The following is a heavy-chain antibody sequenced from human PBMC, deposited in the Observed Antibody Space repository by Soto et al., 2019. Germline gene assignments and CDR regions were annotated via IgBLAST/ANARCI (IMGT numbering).Heavy chain of an antibody. CDR1: GGTFSTYA. CDR3: ASGIQLWLRRINNGYSG. J-gene: IGHJ4*02. CDR2: IIPMFGTA. D-gene: IGHD5-18*01. Sequence: QVQLVQSGAEMKKPESSVKVSCKAPGGTFSTYAISWVRQAPAQGLEWMGGIIPMFGTANYAQRFQDRVTITADESTNTVYMELSSLRSEDTAVYFCASGIQLWLRRINNGYSGWGQGTLVTVSS. V-gene: IGHV1-69*12.